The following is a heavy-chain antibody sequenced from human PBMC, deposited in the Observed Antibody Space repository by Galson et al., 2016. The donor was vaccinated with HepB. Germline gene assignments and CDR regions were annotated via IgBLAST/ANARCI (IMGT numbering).Heavy chain of an antibody. CDR1: GFTFSSYA. CDR3: AKVLSGGIDAFDI. V-gene: IGHV3-23*01. J-gene: IGHJ3*02. Sequence: SLRLSCAASGFTFSSYAMSWVRQAPGKGLEWVSAISGSGGSTYYADSVKGRFTISRDNSKKKLYLQMNSLRAEDTAVYFWAKVLSGGIDAFDIWGQGTMVTVSS. D-gene: IGHD3-10*01. CDR2: ISGSGGST.